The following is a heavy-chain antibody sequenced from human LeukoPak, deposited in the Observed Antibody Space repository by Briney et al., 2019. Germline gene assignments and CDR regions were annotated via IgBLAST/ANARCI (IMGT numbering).Heavy chain of an antibody. V-gene: IGHV4-34*01. CDR2: INHSGST. Sequence: PSETLSLICAVYGGSFSGYYWSWIRQPPGKGLEWIGEINHSGSTNYNPSLKSRVTISVDTSKNQFSLKLSSVTAADTAVYYCARASSGWKGDYFDHWGQGTLVTVSS. CDR3: ARASSGWKGDYFDH. J-gene: IGHJ4*02. D-gene: IGHD6-19*01. CDR1: GGSFSGYY.